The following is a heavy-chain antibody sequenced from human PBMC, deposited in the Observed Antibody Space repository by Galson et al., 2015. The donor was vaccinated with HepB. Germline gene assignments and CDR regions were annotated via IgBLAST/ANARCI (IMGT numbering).Heavy chain of an antibody. V-gene: IGHV1-24*01. Sequence: SVKVSCKVSGYTLTELSMHWVRQAPGKGLEWMGGFDPEDGETIYAQKFQGRVTMTEDTSTDTAYMELSSLGSEDTAVYYCATTSSGSSTGYYYYYGMDVWGQGTTVTVSS. J-gene: IGHJ6*02. CDR1: GYTLTELS. CDR2: FDPEDGET. D-gene: IGHD3-10*01. CDR3: ATTSSGSSTGYYYYYGMDV.